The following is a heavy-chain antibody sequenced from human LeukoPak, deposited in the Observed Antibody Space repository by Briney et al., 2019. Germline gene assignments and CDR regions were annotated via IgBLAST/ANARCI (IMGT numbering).Heavy chain of an antibody. CDR2: XXXXXXT. D-gene: IGHD3-9*01. V-gene: IGHV4-34*01. Sequence: SETLSLTCAVYGGSFSGYYWSWIRQPPGKGXXXXXXXXXXXXTNYNPSLKSRVTISVDTSKNQFSLKLSSVTAADTAVYYCARGALRYFDWLSDLLNWFDPWGQGTLVTVSS. J-gene: IGHJ5*02. CDR1: GGSFSGYY. CDR3: ARGALRYFDWLSDLLNWFDP.